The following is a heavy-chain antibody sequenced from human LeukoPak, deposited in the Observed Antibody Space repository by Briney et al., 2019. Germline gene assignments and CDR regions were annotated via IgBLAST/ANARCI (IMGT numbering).Heavy chain of an antibody. Sequence: GGSLRLSCAASGFTFDTYWMSWVRQAPGKGLEWVANIKQDGSEKDYVDSVKGRFTISRDNAKNSLYLQMNSLRAEDAGVYYCARGDTQSKYRQFDSWGQGSLVIVSS. CDR3: ARGDTQSKYRQFDS. CDR1: GFTFDTYW. CDR2: IKQDGSEK. D-gene: IGHD3-16*02. V-gene: IGHV3-7*04. J-gene: IGHJ4*02.